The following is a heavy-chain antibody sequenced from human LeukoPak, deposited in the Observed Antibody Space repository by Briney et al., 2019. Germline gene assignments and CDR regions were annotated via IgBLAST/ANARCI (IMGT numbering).Heavy chain of an antibody. J-gene: IGHJ4*02. CDR1: GGSISSGSYY. D-gene: IGHD4-17*01. V-gene: IGHV4-39*07. CDR2: IYHSGST. Sequence: SETLSLTCTVSGGSISSGSYYWGWIRQPPGKGLEWIGSIYHSGSTYYNPSLKSRVTISVDTSKNQFSLKLSSVTAADTAVYYCARALKYGDYANYFDYWGQGTLVTVSS. CDR3: ARALKYGDYANYFDY.